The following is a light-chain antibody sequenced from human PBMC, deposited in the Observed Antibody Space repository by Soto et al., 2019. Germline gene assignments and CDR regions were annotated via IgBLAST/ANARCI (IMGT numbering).Light chain of an antibody. V-gene: IGKV3-20*01. CDR2: GAS. CDR3: QQYGSSPLYT. CDR1: QSVSSSY. J-gene: IGKJ2*01. Sequence: EIVLTQSPCTLSLSPGERATLSCRASQSVSSSYLAWYQQKPRQAPRLLIYGASSRATDIPDRFSGSGSGTDFTLTISRLEPEDFAVYYCQQYGSSPLYTFGQGTKLEIK.